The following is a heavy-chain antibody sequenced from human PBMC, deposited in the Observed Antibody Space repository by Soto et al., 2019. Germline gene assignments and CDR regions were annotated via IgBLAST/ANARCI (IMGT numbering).Heavy chain of an antibody. Sequence: SVKVSCKASGGTFSSYAISWVRQAPGQGLEWMGGIIPIFGTANYAQKFQGRITITADESTSTAYMELSSLRSEDTAVYYCASRERNYGDYDYWGQGTLVTVSS. CDR3: ASRERNYGDYDY. D-gene: IGHD4-17*01. J-gene: IGHJ4*02. CDR1: GGTFSSYA. V-gene: IGHV1-69*13. CDR2: IIPIFGTA.